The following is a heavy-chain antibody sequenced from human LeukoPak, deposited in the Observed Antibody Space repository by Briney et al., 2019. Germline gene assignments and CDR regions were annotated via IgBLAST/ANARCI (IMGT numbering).Heavy chain of an antibody. CDR1: GGSISSYY. CDR3: VRQRLWSDL. V-gene: IGHV4-59*04. Sequence: SETLSLTCTVSGGSISSYYWSWIRQPPGKGLEWIGYIYHSGSTYYNPSLKSRVTISVDTSKSQFSLRLSSMTAADTAVYYCVRQRLWSDLWGQGTLVTVSS. D-gene: IGHD3-10*01. J-gene: IGHJ5*02. CDR2: IYHSGST.